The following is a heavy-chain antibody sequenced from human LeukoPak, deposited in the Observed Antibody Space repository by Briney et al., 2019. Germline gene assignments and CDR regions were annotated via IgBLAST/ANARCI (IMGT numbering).Heavy chain of an antibody. CDR3: ARPYSSGWYGVFHI. Sequence: PSETLSLTCTVSGGSISTYYWSWIRQPPGKGLEWLGYIYYSGSTSYNPSLKSRVTISVDTSKNQFSLKLSSVTAADTAVYYCARPYSSGWYGVFHIWGQGTMVTVSS. CDR2: IYYSGST. CDR1: GGSISTYY. V-gene: IGHV4-59*08. D-gene: IGHD6-19*01. J-gene: IGHJ3*02.